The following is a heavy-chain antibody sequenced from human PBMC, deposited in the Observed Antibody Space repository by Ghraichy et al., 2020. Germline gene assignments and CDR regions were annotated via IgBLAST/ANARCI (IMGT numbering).Heavy chain of an antibody. CDR2: IYDSGST. Sequence: SQTLSLTCTVSGGSISRSYWSWIRQPPGKVLEWIGHIYDSGSTNYNPSLKSRVTISVDSSKNQFSLKLSSVTAADTAVYYCARDWSGYYADSAWFDPWGQGTLVTVSS. J-gene: IGHJ5*02. CDR3: ARDWSGYYADSAWFDP. CDR1: GGSISRSY. V-gene: IGHV4-59*01. D-gene: IGHD3-3*01.